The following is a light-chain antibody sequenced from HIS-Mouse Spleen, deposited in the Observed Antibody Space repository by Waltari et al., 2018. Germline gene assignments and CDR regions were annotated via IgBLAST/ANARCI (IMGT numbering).Light chain of an antibody. V-gene: IGKV3-11*01. CDR1: QSVSSY. Sequence: EIVLTQSPATLSLSPGERATLPCRASQSVSSYLAWYQQKPGQAPRLLIYDASNSATGIPARFSGSGSGTDFTLTISSLEPEDFAVYYCQQRSNWYTFGQGTKLEIK. CDR3: QQRSNWYT. J-gene: IGKJ2*01. CDR2: DAS.